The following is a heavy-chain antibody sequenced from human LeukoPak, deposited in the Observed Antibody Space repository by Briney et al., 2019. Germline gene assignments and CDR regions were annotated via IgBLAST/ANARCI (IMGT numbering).Heavy chain of an antibody. D-gene: IGHD5-18*01. CDR3: ARGFRHTAMFLDH. V-gene: IGHV3-48*03. J-gene: IGHJ4*02. CDR1: GFTFSTSE. Sequence: GGSLRLSCAASGFTFSTSEMNWVRQAPGSGLEWISCISTHGSTTYYADSVRGRFTISRDNAENSLYLQMNSLRAEDTAVYYCARGFRHTAMFLDHWGQGSLVTVSS. CDR2: ISTHGSTT.